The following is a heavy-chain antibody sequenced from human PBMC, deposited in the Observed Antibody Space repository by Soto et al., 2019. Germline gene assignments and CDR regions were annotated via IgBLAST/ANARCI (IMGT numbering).Heavy chain of an antibody. CDR1: GFTFSTYE. V-gene: IGHV3-48*03. CDR2: ISSRGTSI. CDR3: ARDRGYNPGWSGGSLDL. Sequence: EVQLVESGGGLVQPGESLRLSCAASGFTFSTYEMNWVRQAPGKGLEWVAYISSRGTSIFYADSVKGRFSISRDNDNDSVSVLMINRRVGETAVYYCARDRGYNPGWSGGSLDLWGQGTLFPFSS. J-gene: IGHJ4*02. D-gene: IGHD6-19*01.